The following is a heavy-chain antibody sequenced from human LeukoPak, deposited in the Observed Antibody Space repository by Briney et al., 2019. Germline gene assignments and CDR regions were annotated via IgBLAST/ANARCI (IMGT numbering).Heavy chain of an antibody. D-gene: IGHD5-12*01. CDR2: ISIDGRNK. V-gene: IGHV3-30*04. CDR3: ARAGSHRNSGYDY. Sequence: GGSLRLSCAASGFTFSSFAMHWVRQAPGKGLEWVAVISIDGRNKNYADSVEGRFTFSRDNSKNTLYLQMNSLRIEDTAVYYCARAGSHRNSGYDYWGQGTLVTVSS. J-gene: IGHJ4*02. CDR1: GFTFSSFA.